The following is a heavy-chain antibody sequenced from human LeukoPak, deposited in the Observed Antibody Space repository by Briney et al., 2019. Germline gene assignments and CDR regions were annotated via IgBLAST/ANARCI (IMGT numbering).Heavy chain of an antibody. D-gene: IGHD3-22*01. J-gene: IGHJ1*01. CDR1: GFTFSSYW. CDR3: ARAPSEIGGYYPEYFRH. Sequence: GGSLRLSCAASGFTFSSYWMHWVRQAPGKGLVWVSRIKSDGSTNYADSVKGRFTISRDNAKNTLSLQMNSLRAEDTGVYYCARAPSEIGGYYPEYFRHWGQGTLVTASS. V-gene: IGHV3-74*01. CDR2: IKSDGST.